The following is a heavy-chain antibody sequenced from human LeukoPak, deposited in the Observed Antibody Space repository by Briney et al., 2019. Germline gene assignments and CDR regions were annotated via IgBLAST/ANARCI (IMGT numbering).Heavy chain of an antibody. CDR1: GYTFTGYY. V-gene: IGHV1-46*01. CDR3: ARGARSGYYSIDY. J-gene: IGHJ4*02. D-gene: IGHD3-22*01. Sequence: GASVTVSCKASGYTFTGYYMHWVRQAPGQGLEWMGWINPSGGSTSYAQKFQGRVTMTRDTSTSTVYMELSSLRSEDTAVYYCARGARSGYYSIDYWGQGTLVTVSS. CDR2: INPSGGST.